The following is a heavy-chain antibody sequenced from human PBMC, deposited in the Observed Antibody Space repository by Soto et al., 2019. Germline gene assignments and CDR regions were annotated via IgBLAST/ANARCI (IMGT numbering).Heavy chain of an antibody. CDR2: IWYDESKK. Sequence: QVQLVESGGGVVQPGRSLRLSCAVSGFPLSDYGKHWVRQAPGKGLEWVAVIWYDESKKYYADSVKGRFTISRDNSKNTLYLQMNSLRAEDTAVYYCASERGSSYFDYWGQGTLVTVSS. CDR3: ASERGSSYFDY. D-gene: IGHD1-26*01. V-gene: IGHV3-33*01. J-gene: IGHJ4*02. CDR1: GFPLSDYG.